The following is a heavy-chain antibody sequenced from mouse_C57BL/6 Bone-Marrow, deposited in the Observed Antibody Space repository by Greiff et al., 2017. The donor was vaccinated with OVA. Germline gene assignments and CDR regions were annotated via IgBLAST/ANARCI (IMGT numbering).Heavy chain of an antibody. J-gene: IGHJ1*03. CDR3: ARDGSSYFWYFDV. CDR2: ISNLAYSI. D-gene: IGHD1-1*01. Sequence: EVMLVESGGGLVQPGGSLKLSCAASGFTFSDYGMAWVRQAPRKGPEWVAFISNLAYSIYYADTVTGRFTISRENAKNTLYLEMSSLRSEDTAMYYCARDGSSYFWYFDVWGTGTTVTVSS. CDR1: GFTFSDYG. V-gene: IGHV5-15*01.